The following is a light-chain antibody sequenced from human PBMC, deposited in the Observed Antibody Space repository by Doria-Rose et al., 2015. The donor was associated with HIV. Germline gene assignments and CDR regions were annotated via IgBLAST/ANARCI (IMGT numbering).Light chain of an antibody. CDR2: DAS. CDR1: QSVSSN. Sequence: EIVLTQSPAALSLSPGERATLSCRASQSVSSNLAWYQQKPGQAPRLLIYDASNRATGIPARFSGSGSGTDFTLTISSLEPEDFAVYFCQQPSNWPPIFTFGPGTKVDI. J-gene: IGKJ3*01. V-gene: IGKV3-11*01. CDR3: QQPSNWPPIFT.